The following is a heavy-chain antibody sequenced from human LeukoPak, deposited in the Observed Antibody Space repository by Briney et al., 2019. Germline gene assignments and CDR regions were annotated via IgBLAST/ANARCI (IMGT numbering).Heavy chain of an antibody. D-gene: IGHD4-17*01. V-gene: IGHV2-5*02. Sequence: ESGPTLGKPTQTLALTCTFSGFSLSSSGVGVGWIRQPPGKALEWLALIYWDDDKRYSPSLKSRLTITKDTSKNQVVLTLTNMDPVDTGTYYCAHSGTVTSPHDAFDVWGQGTMVTVSS. CDR3: AHSGTVTSPHDAFDV. CDR2: IYWDDDK. J-gene: IGHJ3*01. CDR1: GFSLSSSGVG.